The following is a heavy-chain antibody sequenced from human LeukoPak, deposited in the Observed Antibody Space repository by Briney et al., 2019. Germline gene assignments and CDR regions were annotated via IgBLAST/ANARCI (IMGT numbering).Heavy chain of an antibody. CDR1: GFTVGSTY. J-gene: IGHJ4*02. V-gene: IGHV3-53*01. CDR3: ARATLDN. Sequence: PGESLRLSCAASGFTVGSTYISWVRQAPGEGLEWVSVIYSGGSTKYADSVKARFTISRDNSKNTVYLQMNNLRAEDTAVYYCARATLDNWGQGTLVTVSS. CDR2: IYSGGST.